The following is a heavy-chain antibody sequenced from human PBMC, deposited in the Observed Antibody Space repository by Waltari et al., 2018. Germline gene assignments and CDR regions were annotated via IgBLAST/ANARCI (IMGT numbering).Heavy chain of an antibody. D-gene: IGHD6-6*01. V-gene: IGHV3-30*02. CDR1: GFAFKKYG. CDR3: AKDTTSSSYYCMDA. J-gene: IGHJ6*03. CDR2: TLSDEIPQ. Sequence: QVQLVESGGGVVQPGGSLRLSCVASGFAFKKYGRHWFRQAPGKGRAGVAFTLSDEIPQSYAGSVRGRFTSAGDNANNTLYLQLSSLRADDTAIYYCAKDTTSSSYYCMDAWGKGTTVTVSS.